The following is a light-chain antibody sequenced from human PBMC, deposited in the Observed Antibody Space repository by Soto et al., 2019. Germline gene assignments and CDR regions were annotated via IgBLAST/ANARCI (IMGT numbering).Light chain of an antibody. Sequence: DIQMTQSPSTLSASVGDRVTITCRASQSVNTWLAWYQQKPGKAPNLLIYKTSTLESGVPSRFSGSGSGTEFTLIIDSLQSEDFATYYCQQYDSYSWTFGQGTKVEV. J-gene: IGKJ1*01. V-gene: IGKV1-5*03. CDR1: QSVNTW. CDR3: QQYDSYSWT. CDR2: KTS.